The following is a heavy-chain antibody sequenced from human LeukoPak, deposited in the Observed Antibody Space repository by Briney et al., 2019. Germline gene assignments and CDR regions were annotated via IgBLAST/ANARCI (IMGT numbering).Heavy chain of an antibody. V-gene: IGHV4-34*01. J-gene: IGHJ4*02. CDR3: ARDKYTTSSGASSEFDY. CDR2: INHSGST. Sequence: SETLSLTCAVYSGSFSGYHWTWLRQPPGKGLEWIGVINHSGSTYYNPSLKSRVTISVDRSRNQFSLKMTSVTAADTAVFYCARDKYTTSSGASSEFDYWGQGTLVIVSS. D-gene: IGHD6-6*01. CDR1: SGSFSGYH.